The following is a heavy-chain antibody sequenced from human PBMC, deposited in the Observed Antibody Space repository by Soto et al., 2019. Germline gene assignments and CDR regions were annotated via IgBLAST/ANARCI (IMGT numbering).Heavy chain of an antibody. CDR2: IYYSGST. V-gene: IGHV4-39*01. Sequence: PSETLSLTCSVFGGSISSSSYYWGWIRQPPGKGLEWIGSIYYSGSTYYNPSLKSRVTISVDTSKNQFSLKLSSVTAADTAVYYCARNRSEDIVLVPAAPDYWGQGTLVTVSS. CDR3: ARNRSEDIVLVPAAPDY. D-gene: IGHD2-2*01. J-gene: IGHJ4*02. CDR1: GGSISSSSYY.